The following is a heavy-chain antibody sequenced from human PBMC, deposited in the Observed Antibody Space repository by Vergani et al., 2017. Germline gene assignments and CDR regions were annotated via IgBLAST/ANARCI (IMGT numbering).Heavy chain of an antibody. V-gene: IGHV4-39*01. D-gene: IGHD3-16*02. Sequence: QLQLQESGPGLVKPSETLSLTCTVSGGSISSSSYYWGWIRQPPGKGLEWIGSIYYSGSTYYNPSLKSRVTISVDTSKNQFSLKLSSVTAADTAVYYCASLSGVYDYVWGSYRYYFDYWGQGILVTVSS. CDR2: IYYSGST. J-gene: IGHJ4*02. CDR1: GGSISSSSYY. CDR3: ASLSGVYDYVWGSYRYYFDY.